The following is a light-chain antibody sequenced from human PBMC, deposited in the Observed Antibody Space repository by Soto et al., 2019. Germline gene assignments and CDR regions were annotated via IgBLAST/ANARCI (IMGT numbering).Light chain of an antibody. J-gene: IGLJ1*01. V-gene: IGLV2-8*01. CDR3: CSFAGGNTYV. Sequence: QSALTQPPSASGSLGSSVTISCTGTSSDVGGHKYVSWYQHHPGKAPQLIIYGVSQRPSGVPDRFSGSKSGNTASLTVSGLQADDEADYFCCSFAGGNTYVFGSGTKVTVL. CDR1: SSDVGGHKY. CDR2: GVS.